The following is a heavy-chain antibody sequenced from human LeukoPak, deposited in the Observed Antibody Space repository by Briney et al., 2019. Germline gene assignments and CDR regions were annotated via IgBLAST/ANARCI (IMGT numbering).Heavy chain of an antibody. J-gene: IGHJ6*03. Sequence: SETLSLTCAVYGGSFSGYYWNWIRQPPGKGLGWISYISNSGSTKYNPYLQSRVIISSDTTKNKFSLKLSSMTAADATVYYCARGDVVVVPAAMSLYYYTDVWGKGATVTVSS. CDR2: ISNSGST. D-gene: IGHD2-2*01. CDR1: GGSFSGYY. V-gene: IGHV4-34*01. CDR3: ARGDVVVVPAAMSLYYYTDV.